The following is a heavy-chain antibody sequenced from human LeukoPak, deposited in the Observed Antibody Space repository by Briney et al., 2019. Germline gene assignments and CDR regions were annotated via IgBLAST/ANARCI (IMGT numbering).Heavy chain of an antibody. CDR1: GFTFSSYE. J-gene: IGHJ4*02. CDR2: ISSSGSTI. V-gene: IGHV3-48*03. D-gene: IGHD2-2*01. CDR3: ATGYCSSTSCYGLGY. Sequence: GGSLRLSCAASGFTFSSYEMNWVRQAPGKGLEWVSYISSSGSTIYYADSVKGRFTISRDNAKNSLYLRMNSLRAEDTAVYYCATGYCSSTSCYGLGYWGQGTLVTVSS.